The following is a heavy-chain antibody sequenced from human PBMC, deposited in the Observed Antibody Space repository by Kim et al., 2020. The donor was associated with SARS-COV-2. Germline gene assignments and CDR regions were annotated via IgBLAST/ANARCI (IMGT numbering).Heavy chain of an antibody. V-gene: IGHV1-2*06. CDR1: GYTFTGIY. J-gene: IGHJ5*02. CDR3: ASLAGGGWYSGNDL. CDR2: INPNSGGT. Sequence: ASVKVSCKASGYTFTGIYIHWVRQAPGQGLEWMGRINPNSGGTSYTQKFQGRVTMTRDTSISTAYMELSRLRSDDTAVYYCASLAGGGWYSGNDLWGQGTLVTVSS. D-gene: IGHD6-19*01.